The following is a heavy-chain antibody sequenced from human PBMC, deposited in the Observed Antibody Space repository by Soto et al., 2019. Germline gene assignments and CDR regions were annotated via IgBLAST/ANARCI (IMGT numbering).Heavy chain of an antibody. CDR3: ARNMDYYYGRGSGNGHGV. J-gene: IGHJ6*02. V-gene: IGHV1-2*02. D-gene: IGHD3-10*02. CDR1: GYTFTAYY. Sequence: QVQLVQSGAEVKEPGDSVRVSCEASGYTFTAYYIHWVRQAPGQGLEWMGGIDPKFGETTYAQDFQGRVTMTRDMSTSTDYIELSSLTSDDTAIYYCARNMDYYYGRGSGNGHGVWGQGTTVTVFS. CDR2: IDPKFGET.